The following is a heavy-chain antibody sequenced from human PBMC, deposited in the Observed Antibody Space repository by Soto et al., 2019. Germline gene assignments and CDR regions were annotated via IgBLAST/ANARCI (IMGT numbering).Heavy chain of an antibody. CDR2: ISGNGIAT. Sequence: EVQLLESGGGLVQPGGSLRLSCEASGFIFSDHAMSWVRQAPGKGLEWVSAISGNGIATYYADSVKGRFTISRDNSKNTLYLQMNRLRADYAAVYYCARDAISMVRGTNNWFDPWGQGTLVTVSS. V-gene: IGHV3-23*01. CDR1: GFIFSDHA. D-gene: IGHD3-10*01. J-gene: IGHJ5*02. CDR3: ARDAISMVRGTNNWFDP.